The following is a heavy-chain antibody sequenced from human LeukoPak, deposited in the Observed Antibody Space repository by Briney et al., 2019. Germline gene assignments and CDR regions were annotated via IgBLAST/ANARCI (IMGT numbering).Heavy chain of an antibody. Sequence: GGSLRLSCAASGFTFSSYWMNWVRQAPGKGLVWVSRIASDGSSTTYADSVKGRFSISRDNAKNTLYLQMNSLRVEDTAVYYCARGGGPPTTYFDYWGQGTLVTVSS. V-gene: IGHV3-74*01. CDR1: GFTFSSYW. D-gene: IGHD2/OR15-2a*01. J-gene: IGHJ4*02. CDR2: IASDGSST. CDR3: ARGGGPPTTYFDY.